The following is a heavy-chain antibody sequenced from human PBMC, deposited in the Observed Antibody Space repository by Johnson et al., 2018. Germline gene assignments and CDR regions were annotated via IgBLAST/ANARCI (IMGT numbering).Heavy chain of an antibody. CDR1: GFTFSSYG. CDR2: IWYDGSNK. Sequence: QVQLVESGGGVVQPGRSLRLSCAASGFTFSSYGMHWVRQAPGKGLEWVAVIWYDGSNKYYADSVKGRFTISRDNSKNTLYLQMNSLRAGDTAVYYCARVMITVGGGIATGSAFDIWGQGTMVTVSS. V-gene: IGHV3-33*01. J-gene: IGHJ3*02. D-gene: IGHD3-16*02. CDR3: ARVMITVGGGIATGSAFDI.